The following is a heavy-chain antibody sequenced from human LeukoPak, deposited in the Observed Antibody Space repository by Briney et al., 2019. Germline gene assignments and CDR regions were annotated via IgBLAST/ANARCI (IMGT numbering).Heavy chain of an antibody. V-gene: IGHV4-30-2*01. Sequence: SETLCLTCAVSGGSISSGGYSWSWIRQPPGKGLEWIGYIYHSGSTYYNPSLKSRVTISVDRSKNQFSLKLSSVTAADTAVYYCARAPNPGYFDYWGQGTLVTVSS. CDR3: ARAPNPGYFDY. CDR1: GGSISSGGYS. J-gene: IGHJ4*02. CDR2: IYHSGST.